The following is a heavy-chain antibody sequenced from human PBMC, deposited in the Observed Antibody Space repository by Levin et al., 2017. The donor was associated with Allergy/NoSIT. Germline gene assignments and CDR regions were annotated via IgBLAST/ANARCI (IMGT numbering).Heavy chain of an antibody. J-gene: IGHJ6*03. D-gene: IGHD1-7*01. CDR2: ISESGYST. CDR1: GFTFRNYA. Sequence: QPGGSLRLSCAASGFTFRNYAMNWVRQAPGRGLEWVSVISESGYSTHYADSVKGRLTISRDNSKKTLYLQLNSLRAEDTAVYYCAKDAPRTTAGYMDFWGRGTTVTVSS. CDR3: AKDAPRTTAGYMDF. V-gene: IGHV3-23*01.